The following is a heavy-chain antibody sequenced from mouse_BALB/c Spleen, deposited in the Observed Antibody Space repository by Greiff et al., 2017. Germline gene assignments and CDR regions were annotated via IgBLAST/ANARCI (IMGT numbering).Heavy chain of an antibody. CDR2: INPNNGGT. J-gene: IGHJ4*01. D-gene: IGHD2-4*01. V-gene: IGHV1-18*01. CDR3: ARDYDLTEAMDY. Sequence: EVQRVESGPELVKPGASVKIPCTASGFTFTDYNMDWVKQSHGKSLEWIGDINPNNGGTIYNQKFKGKATLTVDKSSNTAYMELRSLTSEDTAVYYCARDYDLTEAMDYWGQGTSVTVSS. CDR1: GFTFTDYN.